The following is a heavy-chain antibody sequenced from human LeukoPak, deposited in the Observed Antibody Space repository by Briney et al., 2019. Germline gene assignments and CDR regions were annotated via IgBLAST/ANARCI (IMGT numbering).Heavy chain of an antibody. Sequence: SETLSLTCTVSGGSISTYYRNWIRQPPGKGLEWIGYIYHSGSTNYNPSLQSRVTISVDTSKNQFSLNLSSVTAADTAVYYCARGGAARLHFQNWGQGTLVTVSS. CDR1: GGSISTYY. J-gene: IGHJ1*01. CDR3: ARGGAARLHFQN. CDR2: IYHSGST. D-gene: IGHD6-6*01. V-gene: IGHV4-59*01.